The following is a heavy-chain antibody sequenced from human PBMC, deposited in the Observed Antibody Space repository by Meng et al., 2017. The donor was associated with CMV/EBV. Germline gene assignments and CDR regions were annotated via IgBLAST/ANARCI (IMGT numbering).Heavy chain of an antibody. CDR3: AKDGRYFGVLRFLDEYDY. V-gene: IGHV3-33*06. CDR2: IWYDGSNK. CDR1: GFTFSSYG. Sequence: GESLKISCAASGFTFSSYGMHWVRQAPGKGLEWVAVIWYDGSNKYYADSVKGRFTISRDNSKNTLYLQMNSLRAEDTAVYYCAKDGRYFGVLRFLDEYDYWGQGTLVPSPQ. D-gene: IGHD3-3*01. J-gene: IGHJ4*02.